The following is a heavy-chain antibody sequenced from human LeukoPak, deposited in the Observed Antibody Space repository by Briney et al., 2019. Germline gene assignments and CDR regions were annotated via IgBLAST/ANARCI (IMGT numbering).Heavy chain of an antibody. CDR2: ISSSSSYI. J-gene: IGHJ3*02. V-gene: IGHV3-21*01. Sequence: GGSLRLSCASSGVTFSSYSMNWVRQAPGKGLEWVSSISSSSSYIYYADSVKGRFTISRDNAKNSLYLQMNSLRAEDTAVYYCARILLNYDSSLDAFDIWGQGTMVTVSS. CDR3: ARILLNYDSSLDAFDI. CDR1: GVTFSSYS. D-gene: IGHD3-22*01.